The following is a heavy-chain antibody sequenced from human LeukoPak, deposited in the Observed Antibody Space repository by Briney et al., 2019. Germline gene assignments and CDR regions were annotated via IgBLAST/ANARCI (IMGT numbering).Heavy chain of an antibody. CDR2: ISGSGNST. D-gene: IGHD4-17*01. Sequence: GGSLRLSCAASGFTFSNYAMNWVRQAPGKGLKWVSAISGSGNSTYYADSVKGRFTISRDNSKNTLFLQMNSLRAEDTALYYCANQKTLTAVTPGDSWGQGTLVTVSS. J-gene: IGHJ4*02. CDR3: ANQKTLTAVTPGDS. CDR1: GFTFSNYA. V-gene: IGHV3-23*01.